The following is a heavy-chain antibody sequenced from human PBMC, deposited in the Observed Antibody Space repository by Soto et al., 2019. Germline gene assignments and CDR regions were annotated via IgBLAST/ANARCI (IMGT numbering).Heavy chain of an antibody. J-gene: IGHJ4*02. CDR3: ARSDSGYDSPGGY. CDR2: IIPILGIA. Sequence: QVQLVQSGAEVKKPGSSAKVSCKASGGTFSSYTISWVRQAPGQGLEWMGRIIPILGIANYAQKFQGRVTITADKSTSTAYMELSSLRSEDTAVYYCARSDSGYDSPGGYWGQGTLVTVSS. CDR1: GGTFSSYT. D-gene: IGHD5-12*01. V-gene: IGHV1-69*02.